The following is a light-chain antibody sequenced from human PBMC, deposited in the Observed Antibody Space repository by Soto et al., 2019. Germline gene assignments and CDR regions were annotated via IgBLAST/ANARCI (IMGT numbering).Light chain of an antibody. CDR1: QSVSGSD. CDR2: GVS. CDR3: HQYGISPPT. J-gene: IGKJ1*01. V-gene: IGKV3-20*01. Sequence: EVVLTQSPGTLSLSPGERATLSCRASQSVSGSDLAWYQQKPGQAPRLLISGVSNRATGTPDRFSGSGSGTDFILTISSLEPEDFAVFYCHQYGISPPTFGPGTKVEI.